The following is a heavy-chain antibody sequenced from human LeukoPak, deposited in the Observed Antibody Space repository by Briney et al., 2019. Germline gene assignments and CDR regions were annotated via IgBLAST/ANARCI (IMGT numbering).Heavy chain of an antibody. V-gene: IGHV3-23*01. J-gene: IGHJ4*02. D-gene: IGHD5-18*01. CDR2: ISGSGGST. Sequence: GGSLRLSCAASGFTFSSYAMNWVRQAPGKGLEWVSGISGSGGSTYYADSVKGRFTISRDNSKNTLYLQMNSLRAEDTAVYYCAGRPTGYSSGYIHWGQGTLVTVSS. CDR1: GFTFSSYA. CDR3: AGRPTGYSSGYIH.